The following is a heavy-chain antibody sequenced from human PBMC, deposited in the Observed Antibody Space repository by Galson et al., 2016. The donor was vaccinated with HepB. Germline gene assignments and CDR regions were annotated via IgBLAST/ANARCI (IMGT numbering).Heavy chain of an antibody. D-gene: IGHD4-17*01. Sequence: TLSLTCTVSGGSISSSPYSWSWIRQSLGKGLEWIGYISHSGYTHYNPPLKSRVTISEDRSKNQFYLKLSSVTAADTAVYYCASDAWDDDLKSNYGFDIWGKGTMVTVSS. V-gene: IGHV4-30-2*06. CDR3: ASDAWDDDLKSNYGFDI. J-gene: IGHJ3*02. CDR2: ISHSGYT. CDR1: GGSISSSPYS.